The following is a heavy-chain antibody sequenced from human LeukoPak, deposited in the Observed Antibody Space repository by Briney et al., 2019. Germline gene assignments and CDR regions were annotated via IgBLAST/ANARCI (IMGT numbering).Heavy chain of an antibody. V-gene: IGHV3-21*04. CDR1: GFTFSSYS. CDR3: ATGLQSSWYRPYFDY. D-gene: IGHD6-13*01. Sequence: GGSLRLSCAASGFTFSSYSMNWVRQAPGKGLEWVSSISSSSSYIYYADSVKGRFTISRDNAKNSLYLQMNSLRAEDTAVYYCATGLQSSWYRPYFDYWGQGALVTVSS. J-gene: IGHJ4*02. CDR2: ISSSSSYI.